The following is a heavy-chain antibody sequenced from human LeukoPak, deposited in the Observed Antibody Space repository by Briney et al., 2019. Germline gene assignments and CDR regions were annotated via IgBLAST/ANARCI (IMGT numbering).Heavy chain of an antibody. CDR1: GGTFNTLSTYA. J-gene: IGHJ3*01. D-gene: IGHD3-16*01. V-gene: IGHV1-69*13. CDR3: ARPNTFTLSQDSFDV. CDR2: IVPFFVTT. Sequence: SVTVSCKASGGTFNTLSTYAISWVRKAAGQGLEWMGGIVPFFVTTNSAQKLQGKVTITAGESTSTAYMGLSSLRSDDTAMYYCARPNTFTLSQDSFDVWGQGTIVTVSS.